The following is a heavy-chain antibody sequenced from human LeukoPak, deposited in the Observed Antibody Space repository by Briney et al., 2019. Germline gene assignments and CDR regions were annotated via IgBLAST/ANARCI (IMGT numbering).Heavy chain of an antibody. Sequence: SVKVSCKASGGTFSSYAISWVRQAPGQGLEWMGGIIPIFGTANYAQKFQGRVTITTDESTTTAYMELSSLRYEDTAVYYCARGEYSMVRGAPDWGQGTLVTVSS. CDR2: IIPIFGTA. J-gene: IGHJ4*02. V-gene: IGHV1-69*05. CDR1: GGTFSSYA. CDR3: ARGEYSMVRGAPD. D-gene: IGHD3-10*01.